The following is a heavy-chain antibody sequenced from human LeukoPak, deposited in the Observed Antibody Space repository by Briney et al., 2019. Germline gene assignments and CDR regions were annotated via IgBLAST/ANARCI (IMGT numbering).Heavy chain of an antibody. Sequence: GGSLTLSCAASGFTFSGYAMTWVRQAPGKGLEWVSSMSSGGSYISYSDSVMGRFAITRDNAKDSVFLLMNSRRVEDMAAYYCARGRPTGSSRRFVVQWGQGTLVTVSS. J-gene: IGHJ4*02. V-gene: IGHV3-21*01. CDR1: GFTFSGYA. CDR3: ARGRPTGSSRRFVVQ. D-gene: IGHD2-15*01. CDR2: MSSGGSYI.